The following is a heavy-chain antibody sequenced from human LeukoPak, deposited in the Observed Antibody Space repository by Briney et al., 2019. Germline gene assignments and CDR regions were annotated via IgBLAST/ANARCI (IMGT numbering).Heavy chain of an antibody. V-gene: IGHV3-30*18. Sequence: GGSLRLSCAASGFTFSNYGMHRVRQAPGKGLEWVALISFDESSEYYADSVKGRFSISRDNSKNTLYLQMNNARVDDTAVYYCAKEVGYGSPYFDYWGQGTLVTVSS. CDR1: GFTFSNYG. D-gene: IGHD5-12*01. CDR2: ISFDESSE. J-gene: IGHJ4*02. CDR3: AKEVGYGSPYFDY.